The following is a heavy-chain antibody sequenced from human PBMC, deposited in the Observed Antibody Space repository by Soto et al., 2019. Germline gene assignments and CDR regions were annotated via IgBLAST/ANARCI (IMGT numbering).Heavy chain of an antibody. Sequence: QVQLVQSGAEVKKPGSSVKVSCKASGGTFRSYAINWVRQAPGQGLEWMGGSIPIVATADYAQKFQGRVTNTADESTSTAYMELSSLRSEDTAGYYCAQCLLGVNYYYAMDVWGQGTTVTVSS. V-gene: IGHV1-69*12. CDR2: SIPIVATA. CDR3: AQCLLGVNYYYAMDV. D-gene: IGHD3-16*01. J-gene: IGHJ6*02. CDR1: GGTFRSYA.